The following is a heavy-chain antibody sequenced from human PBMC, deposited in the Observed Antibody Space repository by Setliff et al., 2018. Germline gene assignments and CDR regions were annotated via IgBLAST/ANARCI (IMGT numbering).Heavy chain of an antibody. CDR3: AGRDYSGGDS. CDR2: IYTSGST. D-gene: IGHD4-4*01. CDR1: GGSFGDYY. Sequence: KPSETLSLTCDVFGGSFGDYYWSWIRQPAGKGLEWIGHIYTSGSTNYNPSLKSRVTISVDTSKNQFSLKLSSVTAADTAVYYCAGRDYSGGDSWGHGTLVTVSS. J-gene: IGHJ5*01. V-gene: IGHV4-4*07.